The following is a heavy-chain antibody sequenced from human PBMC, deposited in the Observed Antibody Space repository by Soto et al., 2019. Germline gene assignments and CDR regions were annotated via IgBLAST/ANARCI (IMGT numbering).Heavy chain of an antibody. D-gene: IGHD2-2*01. Sequence: QVQLVQSGAEVKKPGASVKVSCKASGYTFTSYDINWVRQATGQGLEWMGWMNPNSGNTGYAQKCQGRGTMTRNTSISTAYMELSSLSSEDTAVYYCARMAAIVVVPAADAYYYYYGMDVWGQGTTVTVSS. CDR2: MNPNSGNT. CDR3: ARMAAIVVVPAADAYYYYYGMDV. V-gene: IGHV1-8*01. J-gene: IGHJ6*02. CDR1: GYTFTSYD.